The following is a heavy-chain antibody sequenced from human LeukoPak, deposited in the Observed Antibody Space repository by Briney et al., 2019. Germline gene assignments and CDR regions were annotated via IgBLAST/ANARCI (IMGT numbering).Heavy chain of an antibody. D-gene: IGHD3-22*01. CDR2: ISAYNGNT. CDR3: ARYWGSSGPYYFDY. V-gene: IGHV1-18*01. CDR1: GYTFTSYG. Sequence: ASVKVSCKASGYTFTSYGISWVRQAPGQGLEWMGWISAYNGNTNYAQKLQGRVTMTTDTSTSTAYMELRSLRSDDTAVYHCARYWGSSGPYYFDYWGQGTLVTVSS. J-gene: IGHJ4*02.